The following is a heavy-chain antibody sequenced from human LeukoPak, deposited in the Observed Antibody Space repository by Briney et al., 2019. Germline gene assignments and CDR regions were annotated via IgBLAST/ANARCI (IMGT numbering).Heavy chain of an antibody. D-gene: IGHD2-15*01. V-gene: IGHV3-30*02. CDR2: IRYDGSNK. CDR1: GFTFSSYG. J-gene: IGHJ4*02. CDR3: AKAPVTTCSGAYCYPFDY. Sequence: GGSLRLSCAASGFTFSSYGMHWVRQAPGKGLEWVAFIRYDGSNKYYAESVKGRFTISRDNSKNTLYLQMNSLRAGDAAVYYCAKAPVTTCSGAYCYPFDYWSQGTLVTVSS.